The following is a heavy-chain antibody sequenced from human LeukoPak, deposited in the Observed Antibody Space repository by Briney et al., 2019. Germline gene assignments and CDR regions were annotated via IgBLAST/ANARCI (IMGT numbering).Heavy chain of an antibody. J-gene: IGHJ4*02. V-gene: IGHV3-30*18. Sequence: GRSLRLSCAASGFTFSSYGMHWVRQAPGKGLEWVAVISYDGSNKYYADSVKGRFTISRDNSKNTLYLQMNSLRAEDTAVYYCAKADAYCSSTSCQYFDYWGQGTLVTVSS. CDR2: ISYDGSNK. CDR1: GFTFSSYG. CDR3: AKADAYCSSTSCQYFDY. D-gene: IGHD2-2*01.